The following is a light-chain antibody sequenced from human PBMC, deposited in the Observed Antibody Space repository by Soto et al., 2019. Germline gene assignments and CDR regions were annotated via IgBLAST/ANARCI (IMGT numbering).Light chain of an antibody. J-gene: IGKJ4*01. V-gene: IGKV3-15*01. CDR3: QKYNDWPLT. CDR2: GAS. CDR1: QSVSSN. Sequence: EIVMTQSPVTLSVSPGERATLSCRASQSVSSNLAWYQKKPGHAPRLLIDGASIRATGIPARFSGSGSGTEFTLTISSLQSEDFAVYYCQKYNDWPLTFGGGTKVEIK.